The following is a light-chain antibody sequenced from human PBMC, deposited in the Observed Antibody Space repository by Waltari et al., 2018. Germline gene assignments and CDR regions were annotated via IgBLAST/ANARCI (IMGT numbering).Light chain of an antibody. J-gene: IGLJ1*01. Sequence: QSALTQPRPVSGSPGQSVTISCTGTSSDVGGFNYVSWYQQHPGKAPKLMIYDVSKRPSGVPDRFSGSKSGNTASLTISGLQAEDEADYYCCSYAGSYTEVFGTGTKVTVL. CDR3: CSYAGSYTEV. CDR2: DVS. CDR1: SSDVGGFNY. V-gene: IGLV2-11*01.